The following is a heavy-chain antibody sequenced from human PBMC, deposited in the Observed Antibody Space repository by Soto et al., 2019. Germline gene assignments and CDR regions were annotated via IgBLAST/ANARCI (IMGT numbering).Heavy chain of an antibody. D-gene: IGHD4-17*01. Sequence: QEQLVESGGGVAQPGTSLRLSCAASGFTLGSYAVHWVRQAPGKGLEWVAGTSYARTDKYYADSVKGRFSISSDNSKNPLDLHMNSLRPEDTAVYYCARGLFGDFVPYYYGMDVWGQGTTVTVSS. V-gene: IGHV3-30-3*01. CDR3: ARGLFGDFVPYYYGMDV. J-gene: IGHJ6*02. CDR2: TSYARTDK. CDR1: GFTLGSYA.